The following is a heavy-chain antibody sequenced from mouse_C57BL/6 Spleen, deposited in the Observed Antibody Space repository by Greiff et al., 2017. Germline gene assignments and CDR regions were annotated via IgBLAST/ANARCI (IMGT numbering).Heavy chain of an antibody. CDR2: IYPGSGST. Sequence: QVQLKQPGAELVKPGASVTMSCKASGYTFTSYWITWVKQRPGQGLEWIGDIYPGSGSTNYNAKFKSKATLTVDTSSSTAYMQLSSLTSEDSAVYYCARVTTVVAAYYYAMDYWGQGTSVTVSS. CDR1: GYTFTSYW. D-gene: IGHD1-1*01. J-gene: IGHJ4*01. CDR3: ARVTTVVAAYYYAMDY. V-gene: IGHV1-55*01.